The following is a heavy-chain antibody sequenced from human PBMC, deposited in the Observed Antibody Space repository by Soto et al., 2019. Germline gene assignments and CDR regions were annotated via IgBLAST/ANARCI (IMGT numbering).Heavy chain of an antibody. CDR1: GYTFTSYD. V-gene: IGHV1-8*01. CDR3: ARGYYDSSGYYPTDF. D-gene: IGHD3-22*01. Sequence: ASVKVSCKVSGYTFTSYDIFWVRQATGQGLEWMGWVNPSSGNTGSAQKFQGRLTMTRSTSLNTAYMELSSLRSEDTAVYYCARGYYDSSGYYPTDFWGQGTLVTVSS. CDR2: VNPSSGNT. J-gene: IGHJ4*02.